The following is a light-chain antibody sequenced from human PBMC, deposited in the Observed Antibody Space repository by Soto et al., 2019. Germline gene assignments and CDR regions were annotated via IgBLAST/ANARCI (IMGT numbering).Light chain of an antibody. J-gene: IGLJ2*01. Sequence: SYALTQPPSVSVAPGQTARLTCGANNIGSKSVHWYQQKPGQAPVLVVSDDGDRPSGIPERFSGSKSENTATLTISGLQAEDEADYYCSSYTSKSSLIFGGGTKLTVL. V-gene: IGLV3-21*02. CDR2: DDG. CDR1: NIGSKS. CDR3: SSYTSKSSLI.